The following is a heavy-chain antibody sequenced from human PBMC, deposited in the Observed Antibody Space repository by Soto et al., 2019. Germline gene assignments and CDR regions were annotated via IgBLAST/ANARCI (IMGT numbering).Heavy chain of an antibody. Sequence: PGGSLRLSCAASGFTFSSYSMNWVRQAPGKGLEWVSSISSSSSYIYYADSVKGRFTISRDNSQNTLYLQMNSLRAEDTAVYYCARESSETDSFDYWGQGTLVTVSS. J-gene: IGHJ4*02. CDR1: GFTFSSYS. V-gene: IGHV3-21*01. CDR2: ISSSSSYI. CDR3: ARESSETDSFDY. D-gene: IGHD3-10*01.